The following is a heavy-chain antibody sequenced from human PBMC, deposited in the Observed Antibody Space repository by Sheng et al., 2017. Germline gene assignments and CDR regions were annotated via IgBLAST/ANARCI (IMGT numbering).Heavy chain of an antibody. Sequence: QVQLQESGPGLVKPSETLSLTCTVSGGSISSYYWSWIRQPPGKGLEWIGYIYYSGSTNYNPSLKSRVTISVDTSKNQFSLKLSSVTAADTAVYYCARVWSDYYDSSGYFGYYYYMDVVGPRDHGHRLL. CDR3: ARVWSDYYDSSGYFGYYYYMDV. J-gene: IGHJ6*03. V-gene: IGHV4-59*01. D-gene: IGHD3-22*01. CDR1: GGSISSYY. CDR2: IYYSGST.